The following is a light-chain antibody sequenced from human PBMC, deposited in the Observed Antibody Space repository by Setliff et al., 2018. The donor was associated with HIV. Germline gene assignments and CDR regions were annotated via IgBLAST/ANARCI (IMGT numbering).Light chain of an antibody. CDR3: CSYAGSFIYV. CDR1: SSDVGGYNF. CDR2: DVN. Sequence: QSALTQPRSVSGSPGQSVTISCTGTSSDVGGYNFVPWYQQHPGKAPKFIIYDVNKRPSGVPDRFSGSKSGNTASLTISGLQPEDEADYYCCSYAGSFIYVFGTGTKV. J-gene: IGLJ1*01. V-gene: IGLV2-11*01.